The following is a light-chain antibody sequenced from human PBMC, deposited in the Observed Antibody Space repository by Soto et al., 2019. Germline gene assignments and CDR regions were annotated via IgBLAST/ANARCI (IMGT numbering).Light chain of an antibody. J-gene: IGKJ1*01. CDR2: GAS. CDR1: QSVSNN. Sequence: EILMTQSPVTLSVSPGERATLSCRASQSVSNNVAWYQQKPGQAPRLLMYGASIRAAGVPDRFSGSGSGTEFTLTISSLQSEDFAVYYCQHYNNWPLWTFGQGTKVDI. V-gene: IGKV3D-15*01. CDR3: QHYNNWPLWT.